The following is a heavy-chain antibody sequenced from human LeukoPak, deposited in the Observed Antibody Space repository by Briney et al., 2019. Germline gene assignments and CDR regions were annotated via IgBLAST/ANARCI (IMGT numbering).Heavy chain of an antibody. D-gene: IGHD4-17*01. CDR1: GYTLTELS. CDR3: ATPRGYGDYDFDY. Sequence: ASVKVSCKVSGYTLTELSMHWVRQAPGKGLEWMGGFDPEDGETIYAQEFQGRVTTTEDTSTDTAYMELSSLRSEDTAVYYCATPRGYGDYDFDYWGQGTLVTVSS. J-gene: IGHJ4*02. V-gene: IGHV1-24*01. CDR2: FDPEDGET.